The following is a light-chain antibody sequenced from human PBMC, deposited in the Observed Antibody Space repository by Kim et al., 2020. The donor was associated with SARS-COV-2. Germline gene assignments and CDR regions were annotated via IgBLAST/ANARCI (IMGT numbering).Light chain of an antibody. V-gene: IGLV1-51*01. CDR1: SSNIGSNY. J-gene: IGLJ2*01. Sequence: QSVLTQPPSVSAAPGQKVTISCSGSSSNIGSNYVSWYQHVPGTAPKLLIYDNNKRPSGIPDRFSGSKSGTSATLGITGLQTGDEADYYCETWDSGLINVVFGGGTQLTVL. CDR3: ETWDSGLINVV. CDR2: DNN.